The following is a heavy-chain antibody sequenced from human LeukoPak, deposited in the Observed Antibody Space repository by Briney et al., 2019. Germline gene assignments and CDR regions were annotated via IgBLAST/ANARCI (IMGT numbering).Heavy chain of an antibody. V-gene: IGHV1-46*01. J-gene: IGHJ6*02. CDR3: ARGGYSSGWHRYYAMDV. CDR1: GYTFTIYY. Sequence: ASVTVSCKTSGYTFTIYYMHWVRQAPGQGLEWMGIINPSSGTTTYAQRFQDRVTMTRDTSTTTVYMELSSLRSEDTAVYSCARGGYSSGWHRYYAMDVWGQGTTVTVSS. CDR2: INPSSGTT. D-gene: IGHD6-25*01.